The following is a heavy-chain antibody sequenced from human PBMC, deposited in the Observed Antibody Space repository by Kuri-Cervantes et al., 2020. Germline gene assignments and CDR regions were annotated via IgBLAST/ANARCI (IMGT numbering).Heavy chain of an antibody. J-gene: IGHJ6*03. D-gene: IGHD1-26*01. Sequence: SETLSLTCVVSGDSIRRSGHYWAWIRQPPGKGLEWTGNIYESGSTSYMSSLKSRVTISVDTSKNQFSLKLSSVTAADTAVYYCARISGSRYYYYMDVWGKGTTVTVSS. CDR2: IYESGST. CDR3: ARISGSRYYYYMDV. CDR1: GDSIRRSGHY. V-gene: IGHV4-39*07.